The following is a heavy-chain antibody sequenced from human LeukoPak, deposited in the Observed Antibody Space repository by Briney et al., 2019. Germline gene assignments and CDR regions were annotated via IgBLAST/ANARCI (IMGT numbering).Heavy chain of an antibody. CDR3: ARGRVYYYGSGSYFLDY. CDR1: GGTFSSYA. D-gene: IGHD3-10*01. CDR2: IIPIFGTA. J-gene: IGHJ4*02. Sequence: SVKVSCKASGGTFSSYAISWVRQAPGQGLEWMGGIIPIFGTANYAQKFQGRVTITADESTSTAYMELSSLRSEDTAVCYCARGRVYYYGSGSYFLDYWGQGTLVTVSS. V-gene: IGHV1-69*01.